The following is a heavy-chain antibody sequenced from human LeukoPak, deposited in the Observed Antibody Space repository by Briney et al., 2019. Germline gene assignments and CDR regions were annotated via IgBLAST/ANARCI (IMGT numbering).Heavy chain of an antibody. D-gene: IGHD6-13*01. V-gene: IGHV3-23*01. J-gene: IGHJ4*02. CDR1: GFTFSSYA. CDR2: ISGSGDST. CDR3: AKTRPLDSSSWSHGDY. Sequence: GGSLTLSCAASGFTFSSYAMSWVRQAPGKGLEWVSAISGSGDSTYYGDSVKGRFTISRDNSKNTLYLQMNSLRAEDTAVYYCAKTRPLDSSSWSHGDYWGQGTLVTVSS.